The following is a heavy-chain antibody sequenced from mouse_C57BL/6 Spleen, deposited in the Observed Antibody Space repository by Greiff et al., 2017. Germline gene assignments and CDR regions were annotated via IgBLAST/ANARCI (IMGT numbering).Heavy chain of an antibody. J-gene: IGHJ1*03. Sequence: VKLQESGPGLVQPSQSLSITCTVSGFSLTRYGVHWVRQSPGKGLEWLGVIWSGGSTDYNAAFISRLSISKDNSKSQVFFKMNSLQADDTAIYYCARGTTVVRDWYFDVWGTGTTVTVSS. D-gene: IGHD1-1*01. CDR3: ARGTTVVRDWYFDV. CDR1: GFSLTRYG. CDR2: IWSGGST. V-gene: IGHV2-2*01.